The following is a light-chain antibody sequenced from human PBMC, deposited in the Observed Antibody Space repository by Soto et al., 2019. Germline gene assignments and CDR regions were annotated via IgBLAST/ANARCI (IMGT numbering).Light chain of an antibody. CDR2: AAS. Sequence: IKLTQSPSFVSASVGDRVTITCLASQGINNYLAWYQQKPGKAPKLLIYAASTLQSGVPSRFSGSGSGTEFTLTISSLQPEDFATYYCQQYNSYSWTFGQGTKVDI. V-gene: IGKV1-9*01. J-gene: IGKJ1*01. CDR1: QGINNY. CDR3: QQYNSYSWT.